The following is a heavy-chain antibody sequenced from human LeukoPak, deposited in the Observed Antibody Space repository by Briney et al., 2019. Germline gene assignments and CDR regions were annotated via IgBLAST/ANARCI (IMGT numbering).Heavy chain of an antibody. Sequence: SVKVSCKASGFTFTSSAMQWVRQARGQRLEWIGWIVVGSGNTNYAQKFQERVTITRDMSTSTGYMELSSLSSEDTAVYYCAALVYDSSGYAVGYWGQGTLVTVSS. V-gene: IGHV1-58*02. CDR2: IVVGSGNT. D-gene: IGHD3-22*01. J-gene: IGHJ4*02. CDR1: GFTFTSSA. CDR3: AALVYDSSGYAVGY.